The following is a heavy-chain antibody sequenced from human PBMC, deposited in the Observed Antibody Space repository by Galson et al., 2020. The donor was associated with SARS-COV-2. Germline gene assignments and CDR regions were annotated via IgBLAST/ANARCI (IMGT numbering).Heavy chain of an antibody. D-gene: IGHD6-19*01. Sequence: KIGESLKISCAASGFTFSDYYMSWIRQAPGKGLEWVSYISSSSSYTNYADSVKGRFTISRDNAKNSLYLQMNSLRAEDTAVYYCARYSSGWDWYFDLWGRGTLVTVSS. CDR2: ISSSSSYT. J-gene: IGHJ2*01. CDR3: ARYSSGWDWYFDL. CDR1: GFTFSDYY. V-gene: IGHV3-11*06.